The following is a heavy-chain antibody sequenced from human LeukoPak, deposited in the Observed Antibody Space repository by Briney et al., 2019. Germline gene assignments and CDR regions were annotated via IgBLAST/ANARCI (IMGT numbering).Heavy chain of an antibody. CDR1: GLTFSSYS. CDR2: ISSSSSTI. CDR3: AGDEGPLYYDSSLDAFDI. D-gene: IGHD3-22*01. J-gene: IGHJ3*02. Sequence: PGGSLRLSCAASGLTFSSYSMNWVRQAPGKGLEWVSYISSSSSTIYYADSVKGRFTISRDNGKNSLYLQMNSLRAEDTAVYYYAGDEGPLYYDSSLDAFDIWGQGTMVTVSS. V-gene: IGHV3-48*01.